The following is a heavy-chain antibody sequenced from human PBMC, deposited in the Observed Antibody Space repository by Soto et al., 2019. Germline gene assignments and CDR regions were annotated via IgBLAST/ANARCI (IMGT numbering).Heavy chain of an antibody. J-gene: IGHJ5*02. Sequence: PSETLSLTFTVSGGSISSSSYYWGWIRQPPGKGLEWIGYIYYSGSTYYNPSLKSRVTISVDTSKNQFSLKLSSVTAADTAVYYCATALYHYDSSGYYQNWFAPWGQGTLVTVSS. D-gene: IGHD3-22*01. V-gene: IGHV4-30-4*08. CDR1: GGSISSSSYY. CDR3: ATALYHYDSSGYYQNWFAP. CDR2: IYYSGST.